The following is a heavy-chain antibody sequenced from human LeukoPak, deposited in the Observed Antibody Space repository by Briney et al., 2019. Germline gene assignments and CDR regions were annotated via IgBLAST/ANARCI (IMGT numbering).Heavy chain of an antibody. J-gene: IGHJ4*02. CDR2: IYYSGST. CDR3: ARVRTSYSGSYRFDY. Sequence: SETLSLTCTVSGGSISSSSYYWGWIRQPPGKGLEWIGSIYYSGSTYYNPSLKSRVTISVDTSKNQFSLKLGSVTAADTAVYYCARVRTSYSGSYRFDYWGQGTLVTVSS. D-gene: IGHD1-26*01. V-gene: IGHV4-39*07. CDR1: GGSISSSSYY.